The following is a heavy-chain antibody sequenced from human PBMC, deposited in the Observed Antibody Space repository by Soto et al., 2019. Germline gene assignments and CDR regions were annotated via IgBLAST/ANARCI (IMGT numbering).Heavy chain of an antibody. CDR1: GGSISSGGYY. D-gene: IGHD1-26*01. CDR3: AGIYSGSPGGTLRY. J-gene: IGHJ4*02. V-gene: IGHV4-31*03. CDR2: IYYSGST. Sequence: QVQLQESGPGLVKPSQTLSLTCTVSGGSISSGGYYWSWIRQHPGKGLEWIGYIYYSGSTYYNPSRKRRVTISVDTSKNQFSLKLSSVTAAATAVYYCAGIYSGSPGGTLRYWGQGTLVTVSS.